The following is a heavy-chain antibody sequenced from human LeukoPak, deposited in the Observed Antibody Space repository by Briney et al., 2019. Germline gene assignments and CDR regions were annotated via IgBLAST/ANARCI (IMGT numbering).Heavy chain of an antibody. V-gene: IGHV3-23*01. D-gene: IGHD2-2*01. J-gene: IGHJ6*03. Sequence: PGGTLRLSCAASGFTFSCYGMSWVRQAPGKGLEWVSAISGSGGSTHYADSVKGRFIISRDNSKNTLYLQMNSLRAEDTAVYYCAKGGCSSTSCNYYYYMDVWGKGTTVTISS. CDR1: GFTFSCYG. CDR3: AKGGCSSTSCNYYYYMDV. CDR2: ISGSGGST.